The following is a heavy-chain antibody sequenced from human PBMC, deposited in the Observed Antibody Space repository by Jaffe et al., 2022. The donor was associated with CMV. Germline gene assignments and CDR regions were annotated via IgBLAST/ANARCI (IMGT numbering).Heavy chain of an antibody. Sequence: EVQLVESGGGLIQPGGSLRLSCAASGFTVSSNYMSWVRQAPGKGLEWVSVIYSGGSTYYADSVKGRFTISRDNSKNTLYLQMNSLRAEDTAVYYCARDGRKTMHAFDIWGQGTMVTVSS. V-gene: IGHV3-53*01. CDR2: IYSGGST. CDR3: ARDGRKTMHAFDI. D-gene: IGHD2-2*01. CDR1: GFTVSSNY. J-gene: IGHJ3*02.